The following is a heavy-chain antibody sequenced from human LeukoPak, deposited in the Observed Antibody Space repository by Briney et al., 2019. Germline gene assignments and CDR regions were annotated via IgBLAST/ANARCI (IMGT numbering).Heavy chain of an antibody. CDR1: GGSISTYY. D-gene: IGHD2-21*02. CDR3: ARRSVMTAINFNAFDI. J-gene: IGHJ3*02. CDR2: VYYSGST. Sequence: SETLSLTCTVSGGSISTYYWSWIRQPPGKGLEWIGYVYYSGSTNYNPPLKSRVTISVDTSKNQFSLKLSSVTAADTAVYYCARRSVMTAINFNAFDIWGQGTMVTVSS. V-gene: IGHV4-59*08.